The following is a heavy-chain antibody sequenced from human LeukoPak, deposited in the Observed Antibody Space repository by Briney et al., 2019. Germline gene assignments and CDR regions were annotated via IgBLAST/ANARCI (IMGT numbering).Heavy chain of an antibody. CDR1: EFTFSSYA. Sequence: GGSLRLSCAASEFTFSSYAMSWVRQAPGKGLEWVSGISGSGGATYYADSVKGRFTISRDNSKNTLYLQMSGLRAEDTAVYYCAKKVITYYYGMDVWGQGTTVTVSS. CDR3: AKKVITYYYGMDV. V-gene: IGHV3-23*01. J-gene: IGHJ6*02. CDR2: ISGSGGAT. D-gene: IGHD2-21*01.